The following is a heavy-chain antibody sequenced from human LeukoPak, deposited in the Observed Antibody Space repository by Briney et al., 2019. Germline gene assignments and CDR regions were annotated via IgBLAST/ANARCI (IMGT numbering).Heavy chain of an antibody. V-gene: IGHV3-15*01. D-gene: IGHD3-10*01. Sequence: PGGSLRLSCAASGFTFSNAWMSWVRQAPGKGLEWVGRIKSKTDGGTTDYAAPVKGRFTISRDDSKNTLYLQMNSLKTEDTAVYYCTTAITMVRGVITGDAFDIWGQGTMVTVSS. CDR2: IKSKTDGGTT. CDR3: TTAITMVRGVITGDAFDI. CDR1: GFTFSNAW. J-gene: IGHJ3*02.